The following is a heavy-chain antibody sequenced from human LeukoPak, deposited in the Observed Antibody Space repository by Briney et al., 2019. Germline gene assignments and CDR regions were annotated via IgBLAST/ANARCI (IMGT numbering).Heavy chain of an antibody. V-gene: IGHV1-2*02. CDR1: GYTFTGYY. CDR3: ARQGYCSGGRCYPVLGY. D-gene: IGHD2-15*01. CDR2: INPNSGGT. J-gene: IGHJ4*02. Sequence: ASVKVSCKASGYTFTGYYIHWVRQAPGQGLEWMGWINPNSGGTYYAQKFQGRVTMTRDTSINTAYMELTSLRSDDTAVYYCARQGYCSGGRCYPVLGYRGQGTLVTVSS.